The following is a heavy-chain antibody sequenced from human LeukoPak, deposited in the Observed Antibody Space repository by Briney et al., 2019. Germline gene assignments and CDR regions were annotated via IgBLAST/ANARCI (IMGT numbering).Heavy chain of an antibody. D-gene: IGHD3-3*01. V-gene: IGHV1-69*04. CDR3: AKGARSYDFWSAKSPNWFDP. CDR1: GGAFSSYA. Sequence: SVKVSCKASGGAFSSYAVSWVRQAPGQGLEWMGRIIPILGIANYAQKFQGRVTITADKSTSTAYMELSSLRSEDTAVYYCAKGARSYDFWSAKSPNWFDPWGQGTLVTVSS. CDR2: IIPILGIA. J-gene: IGHJ5*02.